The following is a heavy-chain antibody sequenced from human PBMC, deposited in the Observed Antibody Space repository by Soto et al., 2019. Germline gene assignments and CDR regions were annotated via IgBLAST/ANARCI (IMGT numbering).Heavy chain of an antibody. V-gene: IGHV3-33*01. J-gene: IGHJ4*02. CDR1: GFTFSSYA. Sequence: QVQLVESGGGVVQPGKSLRLSCTTSGFTFSSYAMHWVRQAPGKGLEWVAVLWYDGSNIQYADSVKGRLTISRDNSKSTVYLQMDSLRAEDTAVYYCARDVNDFWSGYLYWGQGTLVTVSS. D-gene: IGHD3-3*01. CDR2: LWYDGSNI. CDR3: ARDVNDFWSGYLY.